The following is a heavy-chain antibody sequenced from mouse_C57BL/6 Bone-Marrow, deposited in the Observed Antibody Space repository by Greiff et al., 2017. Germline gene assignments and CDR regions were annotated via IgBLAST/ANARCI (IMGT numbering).Heavy chain of an antibody. CDR1: GYSFTDYN. D-gene: IGHD1-1*01. Sequence: VQLKESGPELVKPGASVKISCKASGYSFTDYNLNWVKQSKGKSLVWIGVINPNYGTTSYNQKFKGKATLTVDQSSSTSYMQLNSLTSEDSAVYYCCKWGYYGRGYWGQGTLVTVSA. CDR3: CKWGYYGRGY. CDR2: INPNYGTT. V-gene: IGHV1-39*01. J-gene: IGHJ3*01.